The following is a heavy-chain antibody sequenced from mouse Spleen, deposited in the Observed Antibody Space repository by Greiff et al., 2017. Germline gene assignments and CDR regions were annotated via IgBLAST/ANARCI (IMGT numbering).Heavy chain of an antibody. D-gene: IGHD2-3*01. CDR1: GYTFTSYY. V-gene: IGHV1S56*01. CDR2: IYPGNVNT. J-gene: IGHJ1*01. CDR3: ADGGTRWDFDV. Sequence: QVQLQQSGPELVKPGASVRISCKASGYTFTSYYIHWVQQRPGQGLEWIGWIYPGNVNTKYNEKFKGKATLTADKSSSTAYMQLSSLTSEDSAVYFWADGGTRWDFDVWGAGTTVTVSS.